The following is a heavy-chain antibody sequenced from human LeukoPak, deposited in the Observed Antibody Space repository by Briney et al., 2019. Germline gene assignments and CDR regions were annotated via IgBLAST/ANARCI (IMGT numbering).Heavy chain of an antibody. D-gene: IGHD3-10*01. CDR1: GYTFTDYY. J-gene: IGHJ4*02. CDR3: ARRRYGSGGEFDY. V-gene: IGHV1-2*02. Sequence: ASVKVSCQASGYTFTDYYIHWVRQAPGQGLEWMGWINPNSGGTNYAQKFQGRVTMTGDTSISTAYMELSRLKSDDTAVYYCARRRYGSGGEFDYWGQGTLVTVSS. CDR2: INPNSGGT.